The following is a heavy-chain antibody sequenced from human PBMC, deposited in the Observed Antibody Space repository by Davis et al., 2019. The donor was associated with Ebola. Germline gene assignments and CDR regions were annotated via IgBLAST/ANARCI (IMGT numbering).Heavy chain of an antibody. CDR1: GFTFSSNY. CDR2: IYSGGST. J-gene: IGHJ3*02. D-gene: IGHD3-22*01. CDR3: ARYMRDSSGYLLYDAFDI. V-gene: IGHV3-53*01. Sequence: GESLKISCAASGFTFSSNYMSWVRQAPGKGLEWVSAIYSGGSTYYADSVKGRFTISRDNSKNTLYLQMNSLRAEDTAVYYCARYMRDSSGYLLYDAFDIWGQGTMVTVSS.